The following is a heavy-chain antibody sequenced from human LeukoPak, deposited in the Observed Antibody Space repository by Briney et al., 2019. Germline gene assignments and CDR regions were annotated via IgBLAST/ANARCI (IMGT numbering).Heavy chain of an antibody. CDR1: GGSVSSGSYY. D-gene: IGHD6-19*01. Sequence: PSEPLSLTCTVSGGSVSSGSYYWSWIRQPPGKGLEWIGYIYYSGSTNYNPSLKSRVTISVDTSKNQFSLKLSSVTAADTAVYYCARDPSAGYSSGWYDYWGQGTLVTVSS. CDR2: IYYSGST. J-gene: IGHJ4*02. CDR3: ARDPSAGYSSGWYDY. V-gene: IGHV4-61*01.